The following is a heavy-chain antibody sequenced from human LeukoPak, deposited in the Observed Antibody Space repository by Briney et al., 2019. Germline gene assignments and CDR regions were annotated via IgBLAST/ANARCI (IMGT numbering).Heavy chain of an antibody. V-gene: IGHV1-8*01. CDR3: ARGSYYDFWSGKGEFDY. CDR2: MNPNSGNT. Sequence: ASVKVSCKASGYTLTSYDINWVRQATGQGLEWMGWMNPNSGNTGYAQKFQGRVTMTRNTSISTAYMKLSSLRSEDTAVYYCARGSYYDFWSGKGEFDYWGQGTLVTVSS. J-gene: IGHJ4*02. D-gene: IGHD3-3*01. CDR1: GYTLTSYD.